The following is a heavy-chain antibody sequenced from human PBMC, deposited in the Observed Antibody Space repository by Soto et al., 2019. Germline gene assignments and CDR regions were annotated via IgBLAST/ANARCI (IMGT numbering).Heavy chain of an antibody. CDR2: INPNSGGT. D-gene: IGHD5-18*01. J-gene: IGHJ5*02. V-gene: IGHV1-2*02. Sequence: GASVKVSCKASGYTFPGYYMHWVRQAPGQGLEWKGWINPNSGGTKYAQKFQSRVTITRETSNSTAYIELSRLRSDDTAVYYFARDGSFQLTHLQLWYNWFDPWGQGTLVTVSS. CDR1: GYTFPGYY. CDR3: ARDGSFQLTHLQLWYNWFDP.